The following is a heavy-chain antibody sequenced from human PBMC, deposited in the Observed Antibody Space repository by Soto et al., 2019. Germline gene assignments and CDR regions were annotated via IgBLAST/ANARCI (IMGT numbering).Heavy chain of an antibody. CDR3: ARVGTPIDY. J-gene: IGHJ4*02. D-gene: IGHD7-27*01. CDR1: GYTFTNFG. Sequence: QVQLVQSGAEVKKPGASVKVSCKASGYTFTNFGISWVRQAPGQGLECMGWISAYNGNTNYAQNFQGRVTMTTDTATSTAYMELRSLRSDVAAVYYCARVGTPIDYWGEGALGSVSS. V-gene: IGHV1-18*01. CDR2: ISAYNGNT.